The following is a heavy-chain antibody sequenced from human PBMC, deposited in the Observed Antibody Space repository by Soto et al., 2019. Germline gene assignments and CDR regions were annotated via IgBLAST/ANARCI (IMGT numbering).Heavy chain of an antibody. CDR1: GFTFSSYA. J-gene: IGHJ4*02. Sequence: EVQLLESGGGLVQPGGCLRLSCAASGFTFSSYAMSWVRQAPGKGLEWVSAISGSGGSTYYADSVKGRFTISRDNSKNTLYLQMNSLRAEDTAVYYCANLFYGDYYFDYWGQGTLVTVSS. D-gene: IGHD4-17*01. CDR3: ANLFYGDYYFDY. CDR2: ISGSGGST. V-gene: IGHV3-23*01.